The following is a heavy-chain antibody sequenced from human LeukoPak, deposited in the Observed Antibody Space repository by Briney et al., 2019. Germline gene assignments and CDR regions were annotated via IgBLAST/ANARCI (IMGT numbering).Heavy chain of an antibody. J-gene: IGHJ3*02. CDR3: ARHDYEAFDI. D-gene: IGHD4-17*01. V-gene: IGHV4-39*01. CDR2: IYYSGST. CDR1: GGSISSSSYY. Sequence: SETLSLTCTVSGGSISSSSYYWGWIRQPPGKGLEWIGSIYYSGSTYYNPSLKSRVTISVDTSKNQFSLKLSSVTAADTAVYCCARHDYEAFDIWGQGTMVTVSS.